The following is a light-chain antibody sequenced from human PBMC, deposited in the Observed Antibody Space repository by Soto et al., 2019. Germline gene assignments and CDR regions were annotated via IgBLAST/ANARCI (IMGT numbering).Light chain of an antibody. V-gene: IGKV4-1*01. CDR3: QQYYSAPIT. Sequence: DIVMTQSPDSLAVSLGERATINCKSSQSVLYSSNNKNYLAWFQQKPGQPPKVIIYWASTREYGVPDRFSGGGSGTDFTLNITSLQAEDVAVYYCQQYYSAPITFGQGTRLEIK. CDR1: QSVLYSSNNKNY. CDR2: WAS. J-gene: IGKJ5*01.